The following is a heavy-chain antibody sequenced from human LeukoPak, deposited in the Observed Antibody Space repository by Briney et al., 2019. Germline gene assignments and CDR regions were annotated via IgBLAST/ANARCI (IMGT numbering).Heavy chain of an antibody. D-gene: IGHD6-6*01. CDR2: IYPGDSDT. CDR3: ARRYSSSWVGFNWFDP. Sequence: GESLKISCKASGYSFTSYWIGWVRQMPGKGLEWMGIIYPGDSDTRYSPSLQGQVTISADKSISTAYLQWSSLKASDTAMYYCARRYSSSWVGFNWFDPWGQGTLVTVSS. J-gene: IGHJ5*02. CDR1: GYSFTSYW. V-gene: IGHV5-51*01.